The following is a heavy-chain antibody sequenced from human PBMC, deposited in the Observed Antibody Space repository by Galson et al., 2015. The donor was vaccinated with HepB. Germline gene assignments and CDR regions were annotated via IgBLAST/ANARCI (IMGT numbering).Heavy chain of an antibody. CDR3: ASGQSSYGPLPVDY. V-gene: IGHV4-4*02. Sequence: ETLSLTCAVSGGSISSSNWWSWVRQPPGKGLEWIGEIYHSGSTNYNPSLKSRVTISVDKSKNQFSLKLSSVTAADTAVYYCASGQSSYGPLPVDYWGQGTLVTVSS. J-gene: IGHJ4*02. CDR2: IYHSGST. CDR1: GGSISSSNW. D-gene: IGHD5-18*01.